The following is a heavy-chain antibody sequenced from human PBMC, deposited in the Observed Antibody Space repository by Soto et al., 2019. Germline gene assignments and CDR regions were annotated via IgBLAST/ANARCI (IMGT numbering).Heavy chain of an antibody. J-gene: IGHJ6*02. D-gene: IGHD1-26*01. Sequence: EVQLVESGGGLVEPGGSLRLSCAASGLNFINAWMHWVRQAPGKGLEWVGRIKSKADGETTDYAAPVKGRFIISRDDSKSTLYLQINSLKMEDTAVYYCSALGVWGQGTTVTVSS. V-gene: IGHV3-15*07. CDR2: IKSKADGETT. CDR3: SALGV. CDR1: GLNFINAW.